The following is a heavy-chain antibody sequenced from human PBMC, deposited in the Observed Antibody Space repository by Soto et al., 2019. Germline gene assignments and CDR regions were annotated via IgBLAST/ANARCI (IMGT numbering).Heavy chain of an antibody. V-gene: IGHV4-34*01. J-gene: IGHJ5*02. D-gene: IGHD3-3*01. CDR3: ASITICGVVTTIDP. CDR2: INHSGST. Sequence: QVQLQQWGAGLLKPSETLSLTCAVYGGSFSGYYWSWIRQPPGKGLEWIGEINHSGSTNYNPSLKSRVTISVDTSKNQFSLKLSSVTAADTAVYYCASITICGVVTTIDPWGQGTLVTVSS. CDR1: GGSFSGYY.